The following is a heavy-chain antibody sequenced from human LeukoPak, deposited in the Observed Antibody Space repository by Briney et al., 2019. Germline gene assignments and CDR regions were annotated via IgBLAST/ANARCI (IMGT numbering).Heavy chain of an antibody. V-gene: IGHV3-9*03. D-gene: IGHD1-26*01. J-gene: IGHJ1*01. Sequence: ARSLSLSSAASAFTIDAYTRQWVRQGPGQGLEWVFGIIWSSASKGYADSVRGRFTIARANAKNSLYLRINSLRDQYVALYYCAKGSGSYPIDPQEHFQHWGQGTLVTVSS. CDR1: AFTIDAYT. CDR3: AKGSGSYPIDPQEHFQH. CDR2: IIWSSASK.